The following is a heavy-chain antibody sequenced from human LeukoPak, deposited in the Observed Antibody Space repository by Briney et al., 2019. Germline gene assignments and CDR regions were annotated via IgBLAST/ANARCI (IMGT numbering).Heavy chain of an antibody. J-gene: IGHJ4*02. CDR1: GFTFSSYG. CDR3: ARERMITFGGVIVQDPDFDY. CDR2: IWYDGSNK. Sequence: PGGSLRLSCAASGFTFSSYGMHWVRQAPGKGLEWVAVIWYDGSNKYYADSVKGRFTISRYNSKNTLYLQMNSLRAEDTAVYYCARERMITFGGVIVQDPDFDYWGQGTLVTVSS. V-gene: IGHV3-33*01. D-gene: IGHD3-16*02.